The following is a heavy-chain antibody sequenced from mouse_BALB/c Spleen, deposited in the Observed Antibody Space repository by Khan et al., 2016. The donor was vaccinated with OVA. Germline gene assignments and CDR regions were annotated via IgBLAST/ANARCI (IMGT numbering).Heavy chain of an antibody. CDR3: RISTINA. CDR2: TDPANGNT. Sequence: EVQLQQSGAELVKPAASLKLSCTASGYNIKDIYIHWVKQRPEKGLERIRRTDPANGNTKYDPKFQGKATITADTSSNTAYLQLSSLTSEDTAVYYCRISTINAWGQGTTLTGSS. CDR1: GYNIKDIY. J-gene: IGHJ2*01. V-gene: IGHV14-3*02.